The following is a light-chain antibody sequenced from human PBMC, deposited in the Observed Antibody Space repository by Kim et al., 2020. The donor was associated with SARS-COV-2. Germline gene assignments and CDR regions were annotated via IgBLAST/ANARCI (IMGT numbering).Light chain of an antibody. CDR3: LQHKTSS. V-gene: IGKV1-17*03. J-gene: IGKJ4*01. CDR1: QDISSF. CDR2: AAS. Sequence: AMSASVGDRVTITCRASQDISSFLAWFQQKPGKAPKRLIYAASRLQSGVPSRFSASGSGTEFTLTISSLQPEDFATCYCLQHKTSSFGGGTKVEI.